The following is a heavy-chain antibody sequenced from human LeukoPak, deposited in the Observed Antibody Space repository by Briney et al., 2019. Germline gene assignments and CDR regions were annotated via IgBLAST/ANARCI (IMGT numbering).Heavy chain of an antibody. CDR1: GYTFSNYG. V-gene: IGHV1-18*01. Sequence: ASVKVSCKASGYTFSNYGITWVRQAPGQGLEWMGWISTYNGDTNYAQKIQGRVTMATDTSTSTTYMDLRSLRPDDTAVYYCARDSGSSPGDYWGQGTLVTVSS. CDR2: ISTYNGDT. D-gene: IGHD1-26*01. J-gene: IGHJ4*02. CDR3: ARDSGSSPGDY.